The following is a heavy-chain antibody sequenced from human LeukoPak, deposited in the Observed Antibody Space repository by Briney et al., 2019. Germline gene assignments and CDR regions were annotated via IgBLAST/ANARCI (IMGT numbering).Heavy chain of an antibody. J-gene: IGHJ5*02. Sequence: GASVKVSCKASGYTFTTYGISWVRLAPGQGLEWMGWISAYNGNTNYAQQFQGRVTMTTATSMSTAYMELRSLRSDDTAVYYCARDLIAVRPGWFDPWGQGSLVTVSS. CDR3: ARDLIAVRPGWFDP. D-gene: IGHD6-6*01. CDR2: ISAYNGNT. V-gene: IGHV1-18*01. CDR1: GYTFTTYG.